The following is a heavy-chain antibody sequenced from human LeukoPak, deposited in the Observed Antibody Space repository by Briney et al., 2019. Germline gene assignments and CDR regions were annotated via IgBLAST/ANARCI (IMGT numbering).Heavy chain of an antibody. CDR1: GYTFTGYY. CDR3: ARVPFGYCSSTSCYTPNWFNP. CDR2: INPNSGGT. Sequence: ASVTVSCRASGYTFTGYYMHWVRQAPGQGLEWMGWINPNSGGTNYAQKFQGRVTMTRDTSISTAYMELSRLRSDDTAVYYCARVPFGYCSSTSCYTPNWFNPWGQGTLVTVSS. J-gene: IGHJ5*02. V-gene: IGHV1-2*02. D-gene: IGHD2-2*02.